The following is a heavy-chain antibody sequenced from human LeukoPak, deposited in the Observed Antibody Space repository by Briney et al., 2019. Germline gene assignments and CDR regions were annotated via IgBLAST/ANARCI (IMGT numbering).Heavy chain of an antibody. Sequence: ASVKVSFKTSGYSFTVYYIHWVRQAPGQGLEWMGWSNPNRGDTNYAQNFQGRVTMTRDTSINTAYMELRRLRSDDTAVYYCARYGSAWEFDYWGQGTPVTVSS. CDR3: ARYGSAWEFDY. J-gene: IGHJ4*02. CDR2: SNPNRGDT. CDR1: GYSFTVYY. D-gene: IGHD6-19*01. V-gene: IGHV1-2*02.